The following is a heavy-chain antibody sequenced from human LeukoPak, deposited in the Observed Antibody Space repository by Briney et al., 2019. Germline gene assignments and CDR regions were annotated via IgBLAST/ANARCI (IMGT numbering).Heavy chain of an antibody. V-gene: IGHV1-69*01. CDR3: AAKVTGTTTFDY. CDR1: GGTFDSYA. D-gene: IGHD1-7*01. CDR2: IIPIFGTA. J-gene: IGHJ4*02. Sequence: ASVKVSCKASGGTFDSYAISWARQAPGQGLEWMGGIIPIFGTANYAQKFQGRVTITADESTSTAYMELSSLRSEDTAVYYCAAKVTGTTTFDYWGQGTLVTVSS.